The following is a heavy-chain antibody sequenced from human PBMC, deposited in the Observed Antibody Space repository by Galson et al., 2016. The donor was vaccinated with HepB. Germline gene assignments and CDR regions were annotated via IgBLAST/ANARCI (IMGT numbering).Heavy chain of an antibody. Sequence: SLRLSCAASGFTFSSYAMTWVRQAPGKGLEWVSAISGSGDRTYYADSVKGRFTISRDNSTNTLYLQMNSLRAEDTALYYCAKSFGSGGSSFYAMDVWGQGTTVTVSS. CDR1: GFTFSSYA. CDR2: ISGSGDRT. V-gene: IGHV3-23*01. CDR3: AKSFGSGGSSFYAMDV. D-gene: IGHD3-10*01. J-gene: IGHJ6*02.